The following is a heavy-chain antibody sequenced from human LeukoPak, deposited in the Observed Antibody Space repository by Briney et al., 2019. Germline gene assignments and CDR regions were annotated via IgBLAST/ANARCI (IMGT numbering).Heavy chain of an antibody. CDR1: GGSISSGSYY. CDR3: AREGGKIDY. Sequence: SETLSLTCTVSGGSISSGSYYWSWIRQPAGKGLEWIGRIYTSGSTNYNPSLKSRVTISVDTSKNQFSLKLSSVTAADTAVYYCAREGGKIDYWGQGTLVTVSS. V-gene: IGHV4-61*02. D-gene: IGHD1-1*01. J-gene: IGHJ4*02. CDR2: IYTSGST.